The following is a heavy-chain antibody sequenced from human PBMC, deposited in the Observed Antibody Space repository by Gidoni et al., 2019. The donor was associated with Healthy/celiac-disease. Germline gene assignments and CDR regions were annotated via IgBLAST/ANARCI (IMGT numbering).Heavy chain of an antibody. V-gene: IGHV1-69*04. J-gene: IGHJ6*02. CDR3: ARGGTTEALDGMDV. Sequence: GRVTITADKSTSTAYMELSSLRSEDTAVYYCARGGTTEALDGMDVWGQGTTVTVSS. D-gene: IGHD4-4*01.